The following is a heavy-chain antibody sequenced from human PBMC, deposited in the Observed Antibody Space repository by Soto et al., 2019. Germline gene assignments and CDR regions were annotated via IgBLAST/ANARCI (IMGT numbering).Heavy chain of an antibody. J-gene: IGHJ4*02. D-gene: IGHD6-13*01. V-gene: IGHV4-4*02. CDR1: GGSISSSNW. CDR2: IYHSGST. CDR3: ARVTPPFLISSWCVPFDC. Sequence: QVQLQESGPGLVKPSGTLSLTCAVSGGSISSSNWWSWVRQPPGKGLEWIGEIYHSGSTNYNPSLKSRVTISVDKSKNQFSLKLSSVTAADTAVYYCARVTPPFLISSWCVPFDCWGQGTLVTVSS.